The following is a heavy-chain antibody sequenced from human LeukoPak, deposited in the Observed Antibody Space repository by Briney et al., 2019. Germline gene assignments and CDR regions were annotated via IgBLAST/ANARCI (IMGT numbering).Heavy chain of an antibody. CDR2: ISYDVSNK. D-gene: IGHD6-13*01. CDR1: GFTFSSYG. Sequence: GGSLRLSCAASGFTFSSYGMHWVRQAPGKGLEWVAVISYDVSNKYYADSVKGRFTISRDNSKNTLYLQMNSLRAEDTAVYYCAKDPGYSSSWGFDYWGQGTLVTVSS. CDR3: AKDPGYSSSWGFDY. J-gene: IGHJ4*02. V-gene: IGHV3-30*18.